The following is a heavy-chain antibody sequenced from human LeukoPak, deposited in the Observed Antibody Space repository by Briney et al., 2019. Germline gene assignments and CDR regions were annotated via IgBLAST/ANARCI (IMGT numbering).Heavy chain of an antibody. V-gene: IGHV3-7*01. CDR1: GFTFSSYW. J-gene: IGHJ4*02. CDR3: ATSRFYLES. Sequence: GGSLRLSCVVSGFTFSSYWMSWVRQAPEKGLEWVAKIKPDGSEIYHVESVQGRFTISRDNAKNSLYLQMNSLRAEDTAVYYCATSRFYLESWGQGTLVTVSS. CDR2: IKPDGSEI.